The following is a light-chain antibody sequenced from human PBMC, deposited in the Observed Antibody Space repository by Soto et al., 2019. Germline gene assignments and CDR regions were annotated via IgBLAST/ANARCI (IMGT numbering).Light chain of an antibody. V-gene: IGLV2-8*01. Sequence: QSALTQPPSASGSPGQSVTISCTGTSSDVGDNYVSWYQQHLGKAPKLIIYEVSQRPSGVPDRFSGSKSGNTASLTVSGLQTEDEAAYHCSSYTSTGTLIFGGGTKVTVL. CDR1: SSDVGDNY. J-gene: IGLJ2*01. CDR2: EVS. CDR3: SSYTSTGTLI.